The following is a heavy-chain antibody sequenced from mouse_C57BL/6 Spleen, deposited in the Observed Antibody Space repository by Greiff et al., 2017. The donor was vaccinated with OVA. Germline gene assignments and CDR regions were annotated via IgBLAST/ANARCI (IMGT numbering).Heavy chain of an antibody. J-gene: IGHJ3*01. V-gene: IGHV5-4*01. CDR1: GFTFSSYA. Sequence: EVQVVESGGGLVKPGGSLKLSCAASGFTFSSYAMSWVRQTPEKRLEWVATISDGGSYTYYPANVKGRFTISRDNTKNNRYLQMSHLKTEDTAMYYCAREGFAYWGQGTLVTVSA. CDR3: AREGFAY. CDR2: ISDGGSYT.